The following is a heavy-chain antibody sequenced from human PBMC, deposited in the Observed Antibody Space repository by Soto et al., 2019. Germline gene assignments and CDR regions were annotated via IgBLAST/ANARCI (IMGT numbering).Heavy chain of an antibody. Sequence: SETLSLTCTVSGGSISSYYWSWIRQPPGKGLEWIGYIYYSGSTNYNPSLKSRVTISVDTSKNQFSLKLSSVTAADTAVYYCARPKTMVYSAFDTWGQGTMVTVSS. D-gene: IGHD2-8*01. CDR1: GGSISSYY. J-gene: IGHJ3*02. V-gene: IGHV4-59*08. CDR3: ARPKTMVYSAFDT. CDR2: IYYSGST.